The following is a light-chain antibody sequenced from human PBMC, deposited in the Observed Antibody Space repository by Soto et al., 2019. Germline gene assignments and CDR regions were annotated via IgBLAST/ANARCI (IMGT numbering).Light chain of an antibody. J-gene: IGKJ4*01. V-gene: IGKV1-39*01. CDR1: QSISSY. Sequence: DIHMTQSPSSLSASLGDRVTITCRASQSISSYLNWYQQKPGKAPNLLIYAASSLQSGVPSRFSGSGSGTDFTLTISSLQPEDFATYYCQQSYTTPLTFGGGTKVDIK. CDR3: QQSYTTPLT. CDR2: AAS.